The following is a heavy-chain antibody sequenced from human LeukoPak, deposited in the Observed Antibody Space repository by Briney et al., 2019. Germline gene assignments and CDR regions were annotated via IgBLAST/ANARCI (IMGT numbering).Heavy chain of an antibody. CDR1: GGSISSYY. J-gene: IGHJ6*02. CDR2: IYYSGST. CDR3: ARDYYDSSGYYGMDV. Sequence: PSETLSLTCTVSGGSISSYYWSWIRQPPGKGLEWIGYIYYSGSTNYNPSLKRRVTISVDTSKNQFSLKLSSVTAADTAVYYCARDYYDSSGYYGMDVWGQGTTVTVSS. D-gene: IGHD3-22*01. V-gene: IGHV4-59*01.